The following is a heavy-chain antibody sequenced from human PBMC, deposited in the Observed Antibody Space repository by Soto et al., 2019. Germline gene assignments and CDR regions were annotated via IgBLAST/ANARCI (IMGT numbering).Heavy chain of an antibody. D-gene: IGHD2-15*01. CDR3: ARHPGIVVVVAATIDYGMDV. J-gene: IGHJ6*02. Sequence: SEPLSLTCTVSGGSISSSSYYWGWIRQPPGKGLEWIGSIYYSGSTYYNPSLKSRVTISVDTSKNQFSLKLSSVTAADTAVYYCARHPGIVVVVAATIDYGMDVWGQGTTVTVSS. CDR1: GGSISSSSYY. CDR2: IYYSGST. V-gene: IGHV4-39*01.